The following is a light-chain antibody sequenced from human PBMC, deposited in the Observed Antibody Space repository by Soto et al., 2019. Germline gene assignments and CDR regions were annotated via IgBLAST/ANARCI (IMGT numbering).Light chain of an antibody. Sequence: EIVLTQSPGTLSLSPGERATLSCRASQSINSNYLAWYQLKPGQAPRLLIYGASIRATAIPDRFSGSGSGTDFTLTISRLEPEDFAVYYCQQYGSSSPTFGQGTKVDIK. CDR3: QQYGSSSPT. J-gene: IGKJ1*01. CDR1: QSINSNY. V-gene: IGKV3-20*01. CDR2: GAS.